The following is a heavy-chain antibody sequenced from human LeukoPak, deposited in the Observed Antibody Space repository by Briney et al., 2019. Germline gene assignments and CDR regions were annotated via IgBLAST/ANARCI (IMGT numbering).Heavy chain of an antibody. CDR2: IYYSGST. CDR1: GGSISSYC. V-gene: IGHV4-59*01. D-gene: IGHD5-18*01. J-gene: IGHJ6*02. Sequence: SETLSLTCTVSGGSISSYCWSWIRQPPGKGLEWIGYIYYSGSTNYNPSLKSRVTISVDTSKNQFSLKLSSVTAADTAVYYCARGHTAMDDYYYYGMDVWGQGTTVTVSS. CDR3: ARGHTAMDDYYYYGMDV.